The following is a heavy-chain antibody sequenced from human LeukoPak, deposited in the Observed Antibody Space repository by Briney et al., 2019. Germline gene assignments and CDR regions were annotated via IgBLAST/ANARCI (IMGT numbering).Heavy chain of an antibody. Sequence: GSLRLSCAASGFTFSDYYMSWIRQAPGKGLEWVSYISSSGTTIYYADSVKGRFTISRDNAKNSLYLQMNSPRAEDTAVYYCARRTVTRDWYFDLWGRGTLVTVSS. D-gene: IGHD4-17*01. CDR1: GFTFSDYY. J-gene: IGHJ2*01. V-gene: IGHV3-11*01. CDR2: ISSSGTTI. CDR3: ARRTVTRDWYFDL.